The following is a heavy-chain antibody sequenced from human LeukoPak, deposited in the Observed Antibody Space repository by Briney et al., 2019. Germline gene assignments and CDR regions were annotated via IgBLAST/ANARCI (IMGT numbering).Heavy chain of an antibody. Sequence: GASVKVSCKASGYTFTSYAMHWVRQAPGQRLEWMGWINAGNGNTKYSQKFQGRVTITRDTSASTAYMELSSLRSEDTAVYYCARGIVGATREYYFDYWGQGTLVTVSS. CDR3: ARGIVGATREYYFDY. J-gene: IGHJ4*02. D-gene: IGHD1-26*01. CDR1: GYTFTSYA. CDR2: INAGNGNT. V-gene: IGHV1-3*01.